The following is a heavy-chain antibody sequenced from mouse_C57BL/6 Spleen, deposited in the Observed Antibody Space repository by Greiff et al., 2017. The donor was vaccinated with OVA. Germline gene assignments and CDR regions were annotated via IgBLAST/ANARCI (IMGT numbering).Heavy chain of an antibody. Sequence: QVQLKQSGPGLVQPSQSLSITCTVTGFSLTSYGVHWVRQSPGKGLEWLGVIWSGGSTDYNADFISRLSISKDNSKSQVFFKMNSLQADDTAIYYCARKEPSRAYYYAMDYWGQGPSVPVSS. CDR1: GFSLTSYG. CDR2: IWSGGST. D-gene: IGHD3-3*01. J-gene: IGHJ4*01. V-gene: IGHV2-2*01. CDR3: ARKEPSRAYYYAMDY.